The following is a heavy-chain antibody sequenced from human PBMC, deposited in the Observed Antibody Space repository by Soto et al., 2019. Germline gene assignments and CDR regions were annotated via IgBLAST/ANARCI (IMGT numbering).Heavy chain of an antibody. CDR2: MNAKSGDT. V-gene: IGHV1-8*01. CDR3: ARGNPFNYAGFDV. J-gene: IGHJ6*02. D-gene: IGHD3-16*01. Sequence: ASVKVSCKASGYTFSDCDINWLRQAAGQGPEWMGWMNAKSGDTFSAQRLQGKFNMTWDTSLSTAYMEVGSLTSDDAAIYYCARGNPFNYAGFDVWGQGTTVTAP. CDR1: GYTFSDCD.